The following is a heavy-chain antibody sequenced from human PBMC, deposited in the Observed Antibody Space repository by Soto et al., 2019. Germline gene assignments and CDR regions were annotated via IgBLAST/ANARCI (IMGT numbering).Heavy chain of an antibody. CDR2: IKQDGSEK. CDR3: VTGDHADH. D-gene: IGHD3-10*01. V-gene: IGHV3-7*03. J-gene: IGHJ4*02. CDR1: GITTSNYW. Sequence: PGESLKISCAASGITTSNYWMGWVRQAPGKGLDWVAAIKQDGSEKYYGDSLRGRFTISRDNAINSLYLQMSSLRAEDTAVYFCVTGDHADHWGQGTLVTVSS.